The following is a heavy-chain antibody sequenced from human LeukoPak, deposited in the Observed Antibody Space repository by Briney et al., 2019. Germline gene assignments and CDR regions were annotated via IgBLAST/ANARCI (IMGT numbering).Heavy chain of an antibody. CDR3: AKGPTYYYDSSGYETDY. CDR2: IRYDGSNK. CDR1: GFTFSSYG. V-gene: IGHV3-30*02. J-gene: IGHJ4*02. D-gene: IGHD3-22*01. Sequence: GGSLRLSCAASGFTFSSYGMHWVRQAPGKGLEWVAFIRYDGSNKYYADSVKGRFTISRDNSKNTLYLQMNSLRAEDTAVYYCAKGPTYYYDSSGYETDYWGQGTLVTVSS.